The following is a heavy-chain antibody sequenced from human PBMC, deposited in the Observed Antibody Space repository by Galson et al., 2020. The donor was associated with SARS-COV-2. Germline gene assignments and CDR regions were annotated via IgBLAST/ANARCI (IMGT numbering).Heavy chain of an antibody. CDR1: GGSISSSSYY. D-gene: IGHD3-9*01. CDR2: IYYSGST. CDR3: ARHNDILTCYPIHYFDY. V-gene: IGHV4-39*01. Sequence: SETLSLTCTVSGGSISSSSYYWGWIRQPPGKGLEWIGSIYYSGSTYYNPSLKSRVTISVDTSKNQFSLKLSSVTAADTAVYYCARHNDILTCYPIHYFDYWGQGTLVTVSS. J-gene: IGHJ4*02.